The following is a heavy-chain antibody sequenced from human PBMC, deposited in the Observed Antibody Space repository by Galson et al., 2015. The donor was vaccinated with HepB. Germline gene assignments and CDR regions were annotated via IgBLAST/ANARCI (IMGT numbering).Heavy chain of an antibody. CDR3: AREPTIAVAGTGLDY. D-gene: IGHD6-19*01. CDR2: INPSGGST. V-gene: IGHV1-46*01. CDR1: GYTFTSYY. Sequence: SVKVSCKASGYTFTSYYMHWVRQAPGQGLEWMGIINPSGGSTSYAQKFQGRVTTTRDTSTSTVYMELSSLRSEDTAVYYCAREPTIAVAGTGLDYWGQGTLVTVSS. J-gene: IGHJ4*02.